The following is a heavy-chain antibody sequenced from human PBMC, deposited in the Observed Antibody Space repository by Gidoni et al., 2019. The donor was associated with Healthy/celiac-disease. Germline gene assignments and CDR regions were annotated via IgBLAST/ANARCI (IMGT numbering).Heavy chain of an antibody. CDR3: TRAKKTSEYQLLFNS. Sequence: EVQLVESGEGLVQPGRSLSLTCTASGFTFGDYAMSWFSQAPGMGLEWVGFIRSKAYGGTTEYAASVKGRFTISRDDSKSIAYLQMNSLKSEDTAVYYCTRAKKTSEYQLLFNSWGQGTLVTVSS. CDR1: GFTFGDYA. D-gene: IGHD2-2*01. CDR2: IRSKAYGGTT. J-gene: IGHJ5*01. V-gene: IGHV3-49*03.